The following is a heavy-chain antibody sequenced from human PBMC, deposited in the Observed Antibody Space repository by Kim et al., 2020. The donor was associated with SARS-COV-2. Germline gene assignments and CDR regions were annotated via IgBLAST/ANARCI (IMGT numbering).Heavy chain of an antibody. CDR3: ARLLAARPEVNYYYYYGMDV. Sequence: GESLKISCKGSGYSFTSYWISWVRQMPGKGLEWMGRIDPSDSYTNYSPSFQGHVTISADKSISTAYLQWSSLKASDTAMYYCARLLAARPEVNYYYYYGMDVWGQGTTVTVSS. V-gene: IGHV5-10-1*01. CDR2: IDPSDSYT. D-gene: IGHD6-6*01. J-gene: IGHJ6*02. CDR1: GYSFTSYW.